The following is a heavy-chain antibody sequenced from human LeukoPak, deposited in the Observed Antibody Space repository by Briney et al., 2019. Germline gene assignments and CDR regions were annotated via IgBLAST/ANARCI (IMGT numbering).Heavy chain of an antibody. CDR1: GGSISSGGYY. V-gene: IGHV4-30-2*01. J-gene: IGHJ3*02. D-gene: IGHD6-13*01. CDR2: IYHSGST. Sequence: PSRTLSLTCTVSGGSISSGGYYWSWIRQPPGKGLEWIGYIYHSGSTYYNPSLKSRVTISVDRSKNQFSLKLSSVTAADTAVYYCARYRIAAAAHDAFDIWGQGTMVTVSS. CDR3: ARYRIAAAAHDAFDI.